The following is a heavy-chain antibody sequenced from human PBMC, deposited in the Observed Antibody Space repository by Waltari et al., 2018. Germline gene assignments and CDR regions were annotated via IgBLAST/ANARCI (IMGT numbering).Heavy chain of an antibody. D-gene: IGHD2-8*01. CDR1: GFTFGSYA. Sequence: VQVLEAGGGMVQPGGSLRLSCAASGFTFGSYARPWVRQAPGKGLEWVSVIPGDGGSTYYADSVKGRFTISRDNSKNTVYLQMNSLRAEDTAIYYCAKDRQGVWDYWGQGTLVTVSS. V-gene: IGHV3-23*01. CDR3: AKDRQGVWDY. J-gene: IGHJ4*02. CDR2: IPGDGGST.